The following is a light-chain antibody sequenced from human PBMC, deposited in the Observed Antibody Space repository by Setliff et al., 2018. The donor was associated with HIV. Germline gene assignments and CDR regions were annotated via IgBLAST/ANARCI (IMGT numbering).Light chain of an antibody. CDR3: TSYTSSSTLV. J-gene: IGLJ3*02. CDR1: RSDIGAYTY. Sequence: QSALTQPASVSGSPGQSITISCTGSRSDIGAYTYVSWYQHHPGKAPKLIISEVNKRPSGVSTRFSGSRSGNTAPLTISGLQAEDESDYYCTSYTSSSTLVFGGGTKVTVL. CDR2: EVN. V-gene: IGLV2-14*01.